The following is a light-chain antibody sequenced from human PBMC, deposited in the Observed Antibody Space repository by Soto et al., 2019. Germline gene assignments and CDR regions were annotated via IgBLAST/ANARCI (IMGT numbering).Light chain of an antibody. CDR3: QQYASSLLS. J-gene: IGKJ4*01. CDR1: QSVSNY. Sequence: IVLTQSPGTLSLSPGERATLSCRASQSVSNYLAWYQQKPGQAPRLLIYGASSRATGIPDRFSGSGSGTDFTLPISRLEPEDFAVYYCQQYASSLLSFGGGTKVDI. CDR2: GAS. V-gene: IGKV3-20*01.